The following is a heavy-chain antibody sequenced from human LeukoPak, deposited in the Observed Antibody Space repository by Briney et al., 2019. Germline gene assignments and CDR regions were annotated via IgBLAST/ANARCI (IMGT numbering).Heavy chain of an antibody. J-gene: IGHJ4*02. Sequence: PGGSLRLSCAASGFTFSTYAMSWVRQAPGKGLEWVSSISGSGGSIYYVDSVKGRFTISRDNTKDTVYLQMNSLRAEDTAVYYCARIGGNYFDWGQGTLVTVSS. CDR2: ISGSGGSI. D-gene: IGHD4/OR15-4a*01. CDR1: GFTFSTYA. V-gene: IGHV3-23*01. CDR3: ARIGGNYFD.